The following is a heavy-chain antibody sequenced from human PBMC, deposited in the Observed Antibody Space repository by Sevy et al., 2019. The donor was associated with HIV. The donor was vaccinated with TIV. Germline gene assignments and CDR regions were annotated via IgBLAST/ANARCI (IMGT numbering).Heavy chain of an antibody. J-gene: IGHJ6*02. CDR2: IVVGSGNT. Sequence: ASVKVSCKASGFTFTSSAVQWVRQARGQRLEWIGWIVVGSGNTNYAQKFQERVTITRDMSTSKAYMELSSLRSEDTAVYYCAADGGKNFYVWGSYRFSIDYYYYYGMDVWGQGTTVTVSS. D-gene: IGHD3-16*02. CDR1: GFTFTSSA. CDR3: AADGGKNFYVWGSYRFSIDYYYYYGMDV. V-gene: IGHV1-58*01.